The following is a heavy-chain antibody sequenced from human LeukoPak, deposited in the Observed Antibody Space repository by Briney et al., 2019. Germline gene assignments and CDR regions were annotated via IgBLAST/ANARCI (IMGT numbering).Heavy chain of an antibody. CDR2: IKSKTDGGTT. Sequence: GGSLRLSCAASGFTFSNAWMNWVRQAPGKGLEWGGRIKSKTDGGTTDYAAPVKGRFTISRDDSKNTLYLQMNSLKTEDTAVYYCSTTYYYDSSEGYWGQGTLVTVSS. D-gene: IGHD3-22*01. CDR3: STTYYYDSSEGY. V-gene: IGHV3-15*07. CDR1: GFTFSNAW. J-gene: IGHJ4*02.